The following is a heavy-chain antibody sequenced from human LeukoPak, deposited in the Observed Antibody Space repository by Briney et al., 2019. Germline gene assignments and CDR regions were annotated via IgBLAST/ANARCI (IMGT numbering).Heavy chain of an antibody. V-gene: IGHV4-31*03. CDR2: IYYSGST. D-gene: IGHD3-10*01. Sequence: TPSETLSLTCTVSGGSISSGGYYWSWIRQHPGKGLEWIGYIYYSGSTYYNPSHKSRVTISVDTSKNQFSLKLSSVTAAATAVYYCARVRLSRFDPWGQGTLVTVSS. CDR3: ARVRLSRFDP. J-gene: IGHJ5*02. CDR1: GGSISSGGYY.